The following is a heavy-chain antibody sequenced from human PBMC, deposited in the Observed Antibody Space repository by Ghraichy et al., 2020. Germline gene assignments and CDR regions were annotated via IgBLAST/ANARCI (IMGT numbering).Heavy chain of an antibody. Sequence: SETLSLTCGVSGGSVTSNRYYWAWIRQSPGKGLEWIGTAYYSGTTYYNPSLRRRVSLSVDSSRNQVSLKLYSVAAADTAVYYCARQSRQEAYTDFDSWGQGILVSVSS. CDR3: ARQSRQEAYTDFDS. D-gene: IGHD1-1*01. J-gene: IGHJ4*02. V-gene: IGHV4-39*01. CDR2: AYYSGTT. CDR1: GGSVTSNRYY.